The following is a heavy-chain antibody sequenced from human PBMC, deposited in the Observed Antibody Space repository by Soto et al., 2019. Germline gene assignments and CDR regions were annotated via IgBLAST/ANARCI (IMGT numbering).Heavy chain of an antibody. CDR1: GFTFSNAW. D-gene: IGHD3-22*01. Sequence: GGSLRLSCAASGFTFSNAWINWVRQAPGKGLEWVGRIKSKSDGGTTDYAAPVKGRFAISRDDSKNLVYMQMNSLKTEDTAVYYCSTDSYINIIVVRFDXWGHGTLVTVSS. CDR3: STDSYINIIVVRFDX. J-gene: IGHJ4*01. V-gene: IGHV3-15*07. CDR2: IKSKSDGGTT.